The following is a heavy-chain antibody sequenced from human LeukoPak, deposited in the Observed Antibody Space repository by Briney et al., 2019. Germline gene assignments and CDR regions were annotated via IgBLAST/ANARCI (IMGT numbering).Heavy chain of an antibody. Sequence: PGGSLRLSCAASGFTFSSYWMSWVRQAPGKGLEWVANIKQDGSEKYYVDSVKGRFTISRDNSKNTLYLQMNSLRAEDTAVYYCAKSGSTIFGVVIAHYYMDVWGKGTTVTVSS. V-gene: IGHV3-7*01. CDR3: AKSGSTIFGVVIAHYYMDV. CDR2: IKQDGSEK. CDR1: GFTFSSYW. J-gene: IGHJ6*03. D-gene: IGHD3-3*01.